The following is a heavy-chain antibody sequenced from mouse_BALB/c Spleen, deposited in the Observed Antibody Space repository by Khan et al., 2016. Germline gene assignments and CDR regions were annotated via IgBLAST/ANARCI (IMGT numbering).Heavy chain of an antibody. J-gene: IGHJ4*01. CDR2: IDPFNGGT. Sequence: VQLKQSGPELMKPGASVKISCKASGYSFTSYYMHWVKQSHGKSLEWIGYIDPFNGGTSYNQKFKGKATLTVDKSSSTAYMHLSSLTSEDSAVYACANSTRSFYAMDYWGQGTSVTVSS. CDR3: ANSTRSFYAMDY. V-gene: IGHV1S135*01. CDR1: GYSFTSYY. D-gene: IGHD2-5*01.